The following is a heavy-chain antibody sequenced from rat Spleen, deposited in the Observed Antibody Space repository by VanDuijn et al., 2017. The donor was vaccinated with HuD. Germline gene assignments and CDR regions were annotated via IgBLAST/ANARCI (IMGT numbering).Heavy chain of an antibody. J-gene: IGHJ3*01. V-gene: IGHV5-31*01. D-gene: IGHD1-11*01. Sequence: EVQLVESGGGLVQPGRSLKLSCVASGFTFNNYWMTWIRQAPGKGLEWVASITNTGGSTYYRDSVEGRFTISRDNAKSTLYLQMDSLRSEDTATYFCARDIYGGYSELGYFAYWGQGTLVTVSS. CDR1: GFTFNNYW. CDR3: ARDIYGGYSELGYFAY. CDR2: ITNTGGST.